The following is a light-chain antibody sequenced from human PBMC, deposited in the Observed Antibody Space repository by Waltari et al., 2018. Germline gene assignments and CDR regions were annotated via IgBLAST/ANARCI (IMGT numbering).Light chain of an antibody. CDR1: QSISNY. CDR2: KAS. V-gene: IGKV1-5*03. J-gene: IGKJ2*03. Sequence: DIQITKSPSTLSASVGATIPITCRASQSISNYLAWYQQKPGKAPKLLIYKASSSGSGVPSRFSGSGSGTEFTLTISSLQPDDFATYYCQQYNTYSSFGQGTKLEIK. CDR3: QQYNTYSS.